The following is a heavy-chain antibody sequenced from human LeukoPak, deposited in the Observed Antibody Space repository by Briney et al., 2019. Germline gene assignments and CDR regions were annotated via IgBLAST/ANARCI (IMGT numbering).Heavy chain of an antibody. CDR1: GYTFTSYY. CDR3: ERDLSSSWYGHTEKSFDY. J-gene: IGHJ4*02. V-gene: IGHV1-46*01. Sequence: ASVKVSCKASGYTFTSYYMHWVRQAPGQGREWMGIINPSGGSTSYAQKFQGRVTMTRDTSTSTVYMELSSLRSEDTAVYYCERDLSSSWYGHTEKSFDYWGQGTLVTVSS. D-gene: IGHD6-13*01. CDR2: INPSGGST.